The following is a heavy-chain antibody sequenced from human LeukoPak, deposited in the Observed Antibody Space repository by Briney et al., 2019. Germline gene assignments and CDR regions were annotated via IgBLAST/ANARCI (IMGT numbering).Heavy chain of an antibody. D-gene: IGHD6-19*01. CDR1: GFTFDDYA. CDR2: ISWNSGSI. V-gene: IGHV3-9*01. J-gene: IGHJ4*02. Sequence: PGGSLRLSCAASGFTFDDYAMHWVRQAPGKGLEWVSGISWNSGSIGYADSVKGRFTTSRDDAKNSLYLQMNSLRAEDTALYYCAKDKGAVAASGPFDYWGQGTLVTVSS. CDR3: AKDKGAVAASGPFDY.